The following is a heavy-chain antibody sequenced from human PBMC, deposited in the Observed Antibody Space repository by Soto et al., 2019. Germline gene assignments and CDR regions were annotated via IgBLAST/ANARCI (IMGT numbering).Heavy chain of an antibody. CDR3: ARGGGTSHWFDP. CDR1: GYTFTGYY. Sequence: GSVKVSCKASGYTFTGYYMHWVRQAPGQGLEWMGWINPNSGGTNYAQKFQGWVTMTRDTSISTAHMELSRLRSDDTAVYYCARGGGTSHWFDPWGQGTLVTVSS. D-gene: IGHD2-15*01. V-gene: IGHV1-2*04. CDR2: INPNSGGT. J-gene: IGHJ5*02.